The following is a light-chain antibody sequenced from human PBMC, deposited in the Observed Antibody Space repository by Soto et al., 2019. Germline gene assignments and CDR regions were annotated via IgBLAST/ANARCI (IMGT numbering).Light chain of an antibody. CDR3: RSYTSSSTDVV. CDR2: DVS. CDR1: SSDVGGYNY. Sequence: QSALTQPASVSGSPGQSITISCTGTSSDVGGYNYVSWYQQHPGKAPKLMIYDVSNRPSGVSNRFSGSKSGNTASLTISGLQAEDEADYYCRSYTSSSTDVVFSGGTKLTVL. V-gene: IGLV2-14*01. J-gene: IGLJ2*01.